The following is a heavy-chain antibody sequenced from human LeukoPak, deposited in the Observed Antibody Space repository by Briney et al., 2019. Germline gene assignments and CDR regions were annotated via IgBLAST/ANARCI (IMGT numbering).Heavy chain of an antibody. D-gene: IGHD3-10*01. CDR3: ARGKGSYFPAFDY. CDR2: INPNSGGT. V-gene: IGHV1-2*02. J-gene: IGHJ4*02. CDR1: GYTFTGYY. Sequence: GASVKVSCKASGYTFTGYYMHWVRQAPGQGLEWMGWINPNSGGTNYAQKFQGRVTMTRDTSISTAYMELSRLRSDDTAVYYCARGKGSYFPAFDYWGQGTLVTVSS.